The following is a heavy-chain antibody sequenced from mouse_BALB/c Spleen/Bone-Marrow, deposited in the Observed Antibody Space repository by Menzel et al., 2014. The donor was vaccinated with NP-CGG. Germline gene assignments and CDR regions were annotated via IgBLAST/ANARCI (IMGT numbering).Heavy chain of an antibody. CDR3: VRQEYSAGRYRCFSI. CDR1: GFTFSDYF. CDR2: ISDGGSST. Sequence: EVQLVESGGGLVKPGGSLKLSCAASGFTFSDYFMYWVRQTPEKRLEWVATISDGGSSTYYPDSVKGRFTISRDNAKNTLCLQMSSLKSVSISLYYCVRQEYSAGRYRCFSIWGAGSTV. J-gene: IGHJ1*01. D-gene: IGHD2-10*02. V-gene: IGHV5-4*02.